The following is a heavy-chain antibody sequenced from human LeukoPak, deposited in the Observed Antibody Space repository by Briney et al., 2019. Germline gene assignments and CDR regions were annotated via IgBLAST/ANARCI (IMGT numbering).Heavy chain of an antibody. J-gene: IGHJ4*02. CDR1: GFHFSSYA. CDR2: IDNSGNYI. Sequence: GGSLRLSCAASGFHFSSYAMNWVRQAPGKGLEWVSSIDNSGNYIYYGDSVKGRFTISRDNAKNSLYLQMNSLRAEDTAVYYCAKDTTSAYGFDYWGQGTLVTVSS. D-gene: IGHD1-1*01. CDR3: AKDTTSAYGFDY. V-gene: IGHV3-21*01.